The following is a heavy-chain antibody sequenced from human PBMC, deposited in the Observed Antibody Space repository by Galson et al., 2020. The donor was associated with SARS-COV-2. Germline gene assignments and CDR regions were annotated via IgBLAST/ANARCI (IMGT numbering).Heavy chain of an antibody. V-gene: IGHV5-51*01. CDR3: ARRERGGYNPVLDY. J-gene: IGHJ4*02. Sequence: GESMKISCKGSGYSFTSYWHGWVRQMPGKGVEWMGIIYPGDSDSRYSPSFQGQVAISADKSISTAYLQWSSLKAAETAMYYCARRERGGYNPVLDYGAQGTLATAPS. CDR2: IYPGDSDS. D-gene: IGHD2-2*02. CDR1: GYSFTSYW.